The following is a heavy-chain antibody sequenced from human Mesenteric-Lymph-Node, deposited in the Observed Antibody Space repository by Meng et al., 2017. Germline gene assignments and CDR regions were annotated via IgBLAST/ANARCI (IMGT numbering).Heavy chain of an antibody. CDR1: GGLSSVYY. Sequence: SETLSLTCAVYGGLSSVYYGRWIRQPPGKGLEWIGEINHSGSTNYNTSLKSRVTISVDTTKNQLSLKLSSVTAADTDVYYSARSVDNLVRGPQRGPKKQAGGNDYWGQGTMVTVSS. D-gene: IGHD1-1*01. V-gene: IGHV4-34*01. CDR2: INHSGST. CDR3: ARSVDNLVRGPQRGPKKQAGGNDY. J-gene: IGHJ4*01.